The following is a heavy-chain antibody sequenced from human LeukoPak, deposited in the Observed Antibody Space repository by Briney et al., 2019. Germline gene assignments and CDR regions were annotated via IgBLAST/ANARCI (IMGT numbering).Heavy chain of an antibody. CDR2: MNPNSGNT. D-gene: IGHD4-11*01. CDR1: GYTFTSYD. CDR3: AQSLAYSDAFDI. J-gene: IGHJ3*02. Sequence: GESLKISCKGSGYTFTSYDINWVRQATGQGLEWMGWMNPNSGNTGYAQKFQGRVTITRNTSISTAYMELSSLRSEDTAVYYCAQSLAYSDAFDIWGQGTMVTVSS. V-gene: IGHV1-8*03.